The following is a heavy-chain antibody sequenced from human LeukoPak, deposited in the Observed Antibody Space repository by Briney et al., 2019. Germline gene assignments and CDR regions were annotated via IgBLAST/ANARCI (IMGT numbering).Heavy chain of an antibody. Sequence: GGSLRLSCAASGFTFSAYSMNWVRQAPGKGLEWVSYISSSSSTVYYADSVKGRFTISRDNAKNSLYLQMNSLRDEDTAVYYLARDLRWLRFVCDHWGQGIPVTVSS. V-gene: IGHV3-48*02. D-gene: IGHD5-12*01. CDR2: ISSSSSTV. J-gene: IGHJ4*02. CDR1: GFTFSAYS. CDR3: ARDLRWLRFVCDH.